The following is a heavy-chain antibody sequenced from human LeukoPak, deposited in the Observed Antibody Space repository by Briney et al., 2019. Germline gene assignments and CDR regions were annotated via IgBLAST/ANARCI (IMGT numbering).Heavy chain of an antibody. V-gene: IGHV4-39*07. J-gene: IGHJ1*01. CDR3: ASAKSKFFQH. D-gene: IGHD5/OR15-5a*01. CDR1: GGSISNSNYY. Sequence: SETLSLTCTVSGGSISNSNYYWGWIRQPPGKGLEYIGEINYSENTHYNPSLKSRVTISVDTSKHQVSLKLTSVSAADTAVYYCASAKSKFFQHWGRGTLVTVSS. CDR2: INYSENT.